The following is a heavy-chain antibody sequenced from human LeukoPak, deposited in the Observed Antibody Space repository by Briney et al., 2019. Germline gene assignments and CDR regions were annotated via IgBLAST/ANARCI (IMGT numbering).Heavy chain of an antibody. CDR1: GFTFSSYG. D-gene: IGHD3-10*01. CDR3: TSRPLLSYYGSGRTRSDY. Sequence: GGSLRLSCAASGFTFSSYGIHWVRRAPGKGLEWVAVISYDGSNKYYADSVKGRFTISRDNSENTLYLQMNSLRAEDTAVYYCTSRPLLSYYGSGRTRSDYWGQGTLVTVSS. CDR2: ISYDGSNK. J-gene: IGHJ4*02. V-gene: IGHV3-30*03.